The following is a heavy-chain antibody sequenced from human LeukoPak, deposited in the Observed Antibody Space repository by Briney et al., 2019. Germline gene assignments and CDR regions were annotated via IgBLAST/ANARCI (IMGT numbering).Heavy chain of an antibody. D-gene: IGHD5-18*01. CDR1: GYTFTSYG. J-gene: IGHJ4*02. CDR2: ISAYNGNT. V-gene: IGHV1-18*01. Sequence: ASVKVSCKASGYTFTSYGISWGRQAPGQGLEWMGWISAYNGNTNYAQELQGRVTMTTDASTSTAYMELRSLRSDDTAVYYCARVRVQLWSHFDYWGQGTLVTVSS. CDR3: ARVRVQLWSHFDY.